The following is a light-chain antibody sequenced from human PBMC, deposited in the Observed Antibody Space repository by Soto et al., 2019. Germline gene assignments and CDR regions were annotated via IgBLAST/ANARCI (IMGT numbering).Light chain of an antibody. Sequence: SYELTQPPSVSVAPGKTARITCGGNNIGSNSVHWYQQKPGQAPVLVIYYDSDRPSGIPERFSGSNSGNTATLTISRVEAGDEADYYCQVWDSSSDHPAVVFGGGTKLTVL. CDR3: QVWDSSSDHPAVV. J-gene: IGLJ2*01. CDR2: YDS. V-gene: IGLV3-21*04. CDR1: NIGSNS.